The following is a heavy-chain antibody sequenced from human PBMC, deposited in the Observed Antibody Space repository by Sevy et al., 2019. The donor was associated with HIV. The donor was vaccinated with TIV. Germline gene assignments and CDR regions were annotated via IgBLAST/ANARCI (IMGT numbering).Heavy chain of an antibody. CDR2: IWYDGSNK. D-gene: IGHD5-18*01. CDR1: GFTFSSYG. CDR3: ARGLERGYRYGSHYYYYGMDV. J-gene: IGHJ6*02. V-gene: IGHV3-33*01. Sequence: GGSLRLSCAASGFTFSSYGMHWVRHAPGKGLEWVAVIWYDGSNKYYADSVKGRFTISRDNSKNTLYLQMNSLRAEDTAVYYCARGLERGYRYGSHYYYYGMDVWGQGTTVTVSS.